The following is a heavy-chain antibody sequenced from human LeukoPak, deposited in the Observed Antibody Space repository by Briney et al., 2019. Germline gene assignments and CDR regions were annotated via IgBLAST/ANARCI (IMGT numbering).Heavy chain of an antibody. CDR1: GYMFISYN. CDR2: VSGNGVHT. Sequence: ASVKVSCKASGYMFISYNMQWVRQAPGQGLEWMGMVSGNGVHTKYAQKFRDRVTMTSDTSTSTVYMELSSLTSDDTAVYYCARDQNYATDYWGQGTLVTV. J-gene: IGHJ4*02. V-gene: IGHV1-46*03. CDR3: ARDQNYATDY. D-gene: IGHD2-2*01.